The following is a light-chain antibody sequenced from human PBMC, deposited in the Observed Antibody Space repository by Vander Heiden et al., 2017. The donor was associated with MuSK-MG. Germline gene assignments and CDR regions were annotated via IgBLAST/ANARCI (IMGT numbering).Light chain of an antibody. J-gene: IGLJ2*01. Sequence: SYELTLPPSVSVSPGQTARITCSGGALPKQYAYWYQQKPGQAPVLVIYKDTARPSGIPERFSGSSSETTVTLTISGVQAEDEAHYYCHSADSIGSDVLFGGGTKLTVL. CDR1: ALPKQY. CDR3: HSADSIGSDVL. V-gene: IGLV3-25*03. CDR2: KDT.